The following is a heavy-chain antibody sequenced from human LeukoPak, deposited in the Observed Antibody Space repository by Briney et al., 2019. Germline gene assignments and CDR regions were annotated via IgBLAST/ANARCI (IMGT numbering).Heavy chain of an antibody. Sequence: SETLSLTCAVYGGSFSGYYWSWIRQPPGKGLEWIGEINHSGSTNYNPSLKSRVTISVDTSKNQFSLKRSSVTAADTAVYYCARSIVVVTAIQPFDYWGQGTLVTVSS. J-gene: IGHJ4*02. CDR2: INHSGST. V-gene: IGHV4-34*01. D-gene: IGHD2-21*02. CDR1: GGSFSGYY. CDR3: ARSIVVVTAIQPFDY.